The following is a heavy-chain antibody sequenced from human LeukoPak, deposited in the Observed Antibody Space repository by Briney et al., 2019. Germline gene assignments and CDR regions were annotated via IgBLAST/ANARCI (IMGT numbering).Heavy chain of an antibody. D-gene: IGHD7-27*01. J-gene: IGHJ4*02. V-gene: IGHV3-30-3*01. CDR3: ARGSITGESNHYFDY. CDR2: ISYDGNSK. Sequence: PGGSLRLSCEGSGFLVSSYVLRQAPGKGLEWVSFISYDGNSKYYADSVKGRFSISRYNSKNTLYLQMNSLTAEDTAVYYCARGSITGESNHYFDYWGQGTLVVVSS. CDR1: GFLVSSYV.